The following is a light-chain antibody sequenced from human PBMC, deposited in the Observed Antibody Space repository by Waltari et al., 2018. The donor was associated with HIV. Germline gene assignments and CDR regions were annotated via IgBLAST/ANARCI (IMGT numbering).Light chain of an antibody. J-gene: IGLJ3*02. V-gene: IGLV1-44*01. CDR3: ATWDDSLNAWV. Sequence: QSVLNQSPSASGTPGPRVIIPCSGSSSNIGSNTVTWYQQFPGTAPKLLIYSYGQRPSGVPERFSGSKSATSASLAISGLRSEDEADYYCATWDDSLNAWVFGGGTKLTVL. CDR2: SYG. CDR1: SSNIGSNT.